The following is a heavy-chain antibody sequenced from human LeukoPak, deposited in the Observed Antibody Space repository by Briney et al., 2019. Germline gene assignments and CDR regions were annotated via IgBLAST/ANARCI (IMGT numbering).Heavy chain of an antibody. CDR2: RNPNSCNT. Sequence: ASVKVSCKASGSTFTSYDINWVRQATGQGLEWMGWRNPNSCNTGYAQKIQGRVTMTRNTSISTAYMELSSLRSEDTAVYYCARGPWALVVPAAMKYYYYYGMDVWGQGTTVTVSS. CDR1: GSTFTSYD. J-gene: IGHJ6*02. V-gene: IGHV1-8*01. D-gene: IGHD2-2*01. CDR3: ARGPWALVVPAAMKYYYYYGMDV.